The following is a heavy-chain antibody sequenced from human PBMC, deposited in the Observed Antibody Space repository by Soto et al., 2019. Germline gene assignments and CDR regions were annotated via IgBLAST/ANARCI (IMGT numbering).Heavy chain of an antibody. CDR2: IKSKTDGGTT. Sequence: GGSLRLSCAASGFTFSNAWMNWVRQAPGKGLEWVGRIKSKTDGGTTDYAAPVKGRFTISRDDSKNTLYLQMNSLKTEDTAVYYCTTDPPPYSYGPDYYYYYGMDVWGQGTTVTVSS. D-gene: IGHD5-18*01. V-gene: IGHV3-15*07. CDR1: GFTFSNAW. J-gene: IGHJ6*02. CDR3: TTDPPPYSYGPDYYYYYGMDV.